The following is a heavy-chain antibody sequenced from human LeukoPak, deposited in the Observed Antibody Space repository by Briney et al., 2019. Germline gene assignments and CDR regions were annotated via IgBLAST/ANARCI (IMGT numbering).Heavy chain of an antibody. D-gene: IGHD2/OR15-2a*01. CDR1: GGSISSGNYY. J-gene: IGHJ3*02. Sequence: PSQTLSLTCTVSGGSISSGNYYWSWIRQPAGKGLEWIGRIYSSGSTNYNPSLKSRATISLDTSKNQFSLKLNSVIAADTAVYYCASTDTYGGAFDIWGQGTMVAVSS. CDR3: ASTDTYGGAFDI. CDR2: IYSSGST. V-gene: IGHV4-61*02.